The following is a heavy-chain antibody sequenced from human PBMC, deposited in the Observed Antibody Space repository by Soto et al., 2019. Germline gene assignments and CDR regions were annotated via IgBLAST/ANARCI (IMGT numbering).Heavy chain of an antibody. Sequence: QVQVVESGGGVVQPGRSLRLSCAASGFAFSSYGIHWVRQAPGRGLEWVAVISYDGRNKDYADSVKGRLTISRDNSKNTLYLQMNSLRAEDTAVYYCAKGGDHPGDYFDYWGQGTLVTVSS. CDR2: ISYDGRNK. J-gene: IGHJ4*02. CDR3: AKGGDHPGDYFDY. V-gene: IGHV3-30*18. CDR1: GFAFSSYG. D-gene: IGHD4-17*01.